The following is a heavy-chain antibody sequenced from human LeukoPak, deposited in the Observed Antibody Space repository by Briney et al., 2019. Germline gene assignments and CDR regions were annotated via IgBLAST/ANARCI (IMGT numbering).Heavy chain of an antibody. J-gene: IGHJ4*02. CDR2: IKSKTDGGTT. V-gene: IGHV3-15*01. D-gene: IGHD5-18*01. CDR3: ASGKATAMAQGY. CDR1: GFTFSNAW. Sequence: PGGSLRLSCAASGFTFSNAWMSWVRQAPGKGPEWVGRIKSKTDGGTTDYAAPVKGRFTSSRDNSKNTLYLQMNSLRADDTAVYYCASGKATAMAQGYWGQGTLVTVSS.